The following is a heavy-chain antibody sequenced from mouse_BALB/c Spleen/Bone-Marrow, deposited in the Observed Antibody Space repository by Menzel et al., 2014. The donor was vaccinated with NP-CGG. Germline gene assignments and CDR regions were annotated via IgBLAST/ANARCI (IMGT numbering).Heavy chain of an antibody. V-gene: IGHV1-7*01. CDR2: INPNTGYT. CDR1: GYTFTSYW. CDR3: ARAPLLRLRNYFDY. Sequence: QVQLQQSGAELAKPGASVKMSCKASGYTFTSYWMHWVKQRPEQGLEWIGYINPNTGYTEYNQKFKDKATLTADKSSSTAYMQLSSLTSEDSAVYYCARAPLLRLRNYFDYWGQGTTLTVSS. J-gene: IGHJ2*01. D-gene: IGHD1-2*01.